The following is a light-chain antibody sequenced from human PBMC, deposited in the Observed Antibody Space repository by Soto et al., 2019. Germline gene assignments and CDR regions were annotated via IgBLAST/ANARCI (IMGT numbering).Light chain of an antibody. CDR1: SNDVGGYNY. V-gene: IGLV2-14*01. CDR3: CSYAGSYTLL. Sequence: QSALTQPASVSGSPGQSVTISCTGTSNDVGGYNYVSWYQQHPGKAPKLVIYEVSHRPSGISGRFSGSKSGNTASLTISGLQVDDEADYFCCSYAGSYTLLFGGGTKLTVL. J-gene: IGLJ2*01. CDR2: EVS.